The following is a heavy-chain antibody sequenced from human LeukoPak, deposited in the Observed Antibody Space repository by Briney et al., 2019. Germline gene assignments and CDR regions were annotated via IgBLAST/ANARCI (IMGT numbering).Heavy chain of an antibody. CDR2: ISSSSSYI. V-gene: IGHV3-21*01. CDR3: ASSYYYGSGSYYHSDY. Sequence: GGSLRLSCAASGFTFSSYSMNWVRQAPGKGLEWVSSISSSSSYIYYADSVKGRFTISRDNAKNSLYLQMNSLRAEDTAVYYCASSYYYGSGSYYHSDYWGQGTLVTVSS. J-gene: IGHJ4*02. CDR1: GFTFSSYS. D-gene: IGHD3-10*01.